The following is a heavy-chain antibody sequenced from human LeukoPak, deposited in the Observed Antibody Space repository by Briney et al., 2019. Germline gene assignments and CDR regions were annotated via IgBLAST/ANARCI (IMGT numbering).Heavy chain of an antibody. D-gene: IGHD1-26*01. CDR1: GFTFGDYI. CDR3: TRDGATLDY. J-gene: IGHJ4*02. CDR2: IRSKAYGATT. Sequence: TGGSLRLSCTASGFTFGDYIMSWVRQAPGKGLEWVGFIRSKAYGATTEYAASVKGRFTISRDDSGSIAYLQMNSLKTEDTAMYYCTRDGATLDYWGQGTLVTVSS. V-gene: IGHV3-49*04.